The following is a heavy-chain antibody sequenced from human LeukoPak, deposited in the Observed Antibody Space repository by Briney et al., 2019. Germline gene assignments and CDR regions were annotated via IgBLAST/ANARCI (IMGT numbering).Heavy chain of an antibody. V-gene: IGHV4-30-4*02. CDR2: IYYSGST. J-gene: IGHJ3*02. Sequence: SETLSLTCTVSGGSISSGDYYWSWIRQPPGKGLEWIGYIYYSGSTYYNPSLKSRVTISVDTSKNQFSLKLSSVTAADTAVYYCARDGDSFWSGWREDAFDIWGQGTMVTVSS. CDR1: GGSISSGDYY. D-gene: IGHD3-3*01. CDR3: ARDGDSFWSGWREDAFDI.